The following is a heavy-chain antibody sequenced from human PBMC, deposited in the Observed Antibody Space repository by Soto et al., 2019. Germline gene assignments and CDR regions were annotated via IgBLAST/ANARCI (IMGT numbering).Heavy chain of an antibody. V-gene: IGHV4-39*01. Sequence: QVQLQESGPGLVMPSETLSLTCSVSGDSISGSPYYWGWIRQPPGKRLEWIGSIFHDGYIVYTPSLKSRVTISVDTSKNQFSLKLTYVAAADTAIYFCARLQTAVPHYWGQGILVTVSS. CDR3: ARLQTAVPHY. CDR1: GDSISGSPYY. D-gene: IGHD5-18*01. J-gene: IGHJ4*02. CDR2: IFHDGYI.